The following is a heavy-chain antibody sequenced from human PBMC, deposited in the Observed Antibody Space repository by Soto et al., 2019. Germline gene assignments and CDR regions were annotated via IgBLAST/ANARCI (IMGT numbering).Heavy chain of an antibody. Sequence: EVQLVESGGDLVQPGGSLRLSCAASGFTFSNYAMNWVRQAPGKGLEWVSSMSSSGAVYYADSVKGRFTVSRDNAKNSLYLQMDSLGAADTAVYYCTTDLTYYFATSAYWGQGTLVTVSS. CDR3: TTDLTYYFATSAY. CDR2: MSSSGAV. J-gene: IGHJ4*02. D-gene: IGHD3-10*01. CDR1: GFTFSNYA. V-gene: IGHV3-48*01.